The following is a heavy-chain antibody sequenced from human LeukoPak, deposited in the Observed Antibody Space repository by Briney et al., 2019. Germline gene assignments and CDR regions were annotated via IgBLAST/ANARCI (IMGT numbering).Heavy chain of an antibody. D-gene: IGHD5-12*01. CDR2: VRTKADSFAT. Sequence: GGSLRLSCVASGFTFSDSTMHWVRQASGKGLEWVGRVRTKADSFATTYGASVEGRFTISRDDSKNTAFLQMNSLKTEDTAVYYCTRHNRGGGYDLGDWGQGALVTVSS. CDR1: GFTFSDST. J-gene: IGHJ4*02. V-gene: IGHV3-73*01. CDR3: TRHNRGGGYDLGD.